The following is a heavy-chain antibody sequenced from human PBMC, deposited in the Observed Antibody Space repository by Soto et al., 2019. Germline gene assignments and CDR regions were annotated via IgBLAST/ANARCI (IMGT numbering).Heavy chain of an antibody. V-gene: IGHV1-3*01. J-gene: IGHJ3*02. CDR1: GYTFTSYA. D-gene: IGHD4-17*01. Sequence: GASVKVSCKASGYTFTSYAMHWVRQAPGQRLEWMGWINAGNGNTKYSQKFQGRVTITRDTSASTAYMELSSLRSEDTAVYYCARGSDYGDSAGAFDIWGQGTMVTVSS. CDR2: INAGNGNT. CDR3: ARGSDYGDSAGAFDI.